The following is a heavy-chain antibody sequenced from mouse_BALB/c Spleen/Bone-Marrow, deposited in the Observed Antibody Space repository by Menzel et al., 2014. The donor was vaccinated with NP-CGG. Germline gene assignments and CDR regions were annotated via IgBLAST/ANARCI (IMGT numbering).Heavy chain of an antibody. CDR1: GFTFTDYF. V-gene: IGHV7-3*02. Sequence: EVHLVESGGGLVQPGGSLRLSCATSGFTFTDYFMTWARPPPGKALEWLGFIRNKANGYTTEYSASVKCRFTISRNNSQSILYLQMNTLRAEDSAAYCCARGYYDDYWGHGTTLTVSS. CDR2: IRNKANGYTT. CDR3: ARGYYDDY. J-gene: IGHJ2*01. D-gene: IGHD2-4*01.